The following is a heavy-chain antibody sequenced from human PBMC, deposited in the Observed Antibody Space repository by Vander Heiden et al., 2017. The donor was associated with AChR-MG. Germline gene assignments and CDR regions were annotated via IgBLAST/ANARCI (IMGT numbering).Heavy chain of an antibody. V-gene: IGHV4-39*01. CDR2: IYDAGST. Sequence: QLPLQASRPRLVMPSATLSLPCTVSGDSVCRSGHHRGLRRQPPGKGHEWIANIYDAGSTYYSPSLKSRVTISLDTSKNQFSLKLSFVTAADTAVYYCARHNRDTAHAEFDYWGPGTLITVSS. CDR3: ARHNRDTAHAEFDY. D-gene: IGHD2-21*02. J-gene: IGHJ4*02. CDR1: GDSVCRSGHH.